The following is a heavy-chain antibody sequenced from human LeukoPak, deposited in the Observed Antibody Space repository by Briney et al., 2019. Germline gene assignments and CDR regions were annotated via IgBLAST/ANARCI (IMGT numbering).Heavy chain of an antibody. J-gene: IGHJ4*02. CDR3: AKEHYYDSSGYYYGIDY. D-gene: IGHD3-22*01. CDR1: GFTFSDYG. V-gene: IGHV3-30*18. Sequence: GRSLRLSCAASGFTFSDYGMHWVRQAPGKGLEWVAVISYDGSNKYYADSVKGRFTISRDNSKNTLYLQMNSLRAEDTAVYYCAKEHYYDSSGYYYGIDYWGQGTLVTVSS. CDR2: ISYDGSNK.